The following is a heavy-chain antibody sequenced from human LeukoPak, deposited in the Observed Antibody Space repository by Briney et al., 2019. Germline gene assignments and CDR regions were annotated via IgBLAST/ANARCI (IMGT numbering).Heavy chain of an antibody. CDR1: GFTFSDYY. Sequence: GGSLRLSCAASGFTFSDYYMSWIRQAPGKGLEWVSFISSTGSTIYYADSVKGRFTISRDNAKNSLYLQMNSLRAEDTAVYYCARVGALSSSWLLYWGQGTLVTVSS. CDR2: ISSTGSTI. D-gene: IGHD6-13*01. CDR3: ARVGALSSSWLLY. V-gene: IGHV3-11*01. J-gene: IGHJ4*02.